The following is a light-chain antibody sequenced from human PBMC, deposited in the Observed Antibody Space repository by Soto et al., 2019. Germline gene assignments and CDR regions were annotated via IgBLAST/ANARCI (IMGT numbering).Light chain of an antibody. CDR3: ETWDSYTRV. CDR1: SGHSSYI. CDR2: LEGSGNY. Sequence: QAVVTQSSSASASLGSSVKLTCTLSSGHSSYIIAWHQQQPGKAPRYLMKLEGSGNYNKGSGVPDRFSGSSSGADRYLTISNLQSEDEADYYCETWDSYTRVFGGGTKLTVL. J-gene: IGLJ2*01. V-gene: IGLV4-60*03.